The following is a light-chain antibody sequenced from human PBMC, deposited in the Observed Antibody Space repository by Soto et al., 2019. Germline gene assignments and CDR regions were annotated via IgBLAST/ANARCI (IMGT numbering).Light chain of an antibody. CDR1: QSISSSY. J-gene: IGKJ4*01. V-gene: IGKV3-20*01. CDR3: QQYGRSPA. Sequence: EIVLTQSPGTLSLSPGERATLSCRASQSISSSYLAWYQQKPGQAPRLLIYGASSRATGIPDRFSGSGSGTDFTLTISRLEPEDFAVYYCQQYGRSPAFGGGTKVEI. CDR2: GAS.